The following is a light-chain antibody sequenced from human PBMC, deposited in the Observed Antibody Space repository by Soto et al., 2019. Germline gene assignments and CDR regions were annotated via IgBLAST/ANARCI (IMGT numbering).Light chain of an antibody. V-gene: IGKV3D-15*01. J-gene: IGKJ5*01. CDR1: QSVNSN. CDR3: QQHGQWPIT. Sequence: EMVVTQSRATLSVSPGERATLSCRASQSVNSNYLAWYQQKPGQAPRLLIYGISKRATDIPDRFSGSGSGTEFTLTISSLQPEDFATYYCQQHGQWPITFGQGTRLEIK. CDR2: GIS.